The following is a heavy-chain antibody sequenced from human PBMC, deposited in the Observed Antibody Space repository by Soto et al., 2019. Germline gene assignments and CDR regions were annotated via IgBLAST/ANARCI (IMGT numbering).Heavy chain of an antibody. CDR1: GFSLSTSGMC. CDR3: ARIFLRGYSSGWYYFDY. J-gene: IGHJ4*02. V-gene: IGHV2-70*01. CDR2: IDWDDDK. D-gene: IGHD6-19*01. Sequence: GSGPTLVNPTQTLTLTCTFSGFSLSTSGMCVSWIRQPPGKALEWLAHIDWDDDKYYSTSLKTRLTISKDTSKNQVVLTMTNMDPVDTATYYCARIFLRGYSSGWYYFDYWGQGTLVTVSS.